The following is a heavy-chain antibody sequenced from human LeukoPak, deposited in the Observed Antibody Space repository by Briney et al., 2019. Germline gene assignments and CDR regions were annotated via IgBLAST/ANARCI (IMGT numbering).Heavy chain of an antibody. CDR1: GFTVSSNF. Sequence: GGSLRLSCAASGFTVSSNFMTWVRQAPGKGLEWVSVIYSGGSTYYADSVKDRFTISRDNSKNMLYLQMHSLRAEDTAVYYCARGGDSLHYWGQGTLVTVSS. CDR3: ARGGDSLHY. J-gene: IGHJ4*02. CDR2: IYSGGST. D-gene: IGHD3-10*01. V-gene: IGHV3-66*01.